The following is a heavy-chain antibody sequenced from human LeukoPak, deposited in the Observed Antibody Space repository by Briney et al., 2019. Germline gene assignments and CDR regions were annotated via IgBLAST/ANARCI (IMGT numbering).Heavy chain of an antibody. D-gene: IGHD6-13*01. CDR1: VYNFTRYW. CDR2: IYPGDSDT. J-gene: IGHJ4*02. Sequence: GESLKISCKGSVYNFTRYWIGWVRQMPGKGLEWMGIIYPGDSDTRYSPSFQGQVTISADKSISTAYLQWSSLKASDTAMYYCARPPIYRSSWYYFDYWGRGTLVTVSS. V-gene: IGHV5-51*01. CDR3: ARPPIYRSSWYYFDY.